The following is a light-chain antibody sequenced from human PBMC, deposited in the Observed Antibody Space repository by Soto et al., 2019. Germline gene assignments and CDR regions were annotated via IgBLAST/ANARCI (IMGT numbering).Light chain of an antibody. Sequence: QSALPQPPSLSGTPGQRVTISCSGSNSNIGRYSVNWNQHFPGTAPKILIYSDDERPSGVPDRFSGSKSGTSASLAISGLQSEDEAEYYCAAWDDNLNGPLFGGGTNSPS. CDR3: AAWDDNLNGPL. CDR2: SDD. CDR1: NSNIGRYS. J-gene: IGLJ3*02. V-gene: IGLV1-44*01.